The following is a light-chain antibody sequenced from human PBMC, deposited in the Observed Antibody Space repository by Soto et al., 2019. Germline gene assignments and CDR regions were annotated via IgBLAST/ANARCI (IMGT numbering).Light chain of an antibody. CDR2: EVN. Sequence: QSALTQPPSASGSPGQSVAISCTGTSSDVGGYNYVSWYQQHPGKAPKLMIYEVNKRPSGVPDRFSGSKSGNTASLTVSGLQAEDDADYYCISYAGSSNVFGTGTKVTVL. CDR1: SSDVGGYNY. V-gene: IGLV2-8*01. CDR3: ISYAGSSNV. J-gene: IGLJ1*01.